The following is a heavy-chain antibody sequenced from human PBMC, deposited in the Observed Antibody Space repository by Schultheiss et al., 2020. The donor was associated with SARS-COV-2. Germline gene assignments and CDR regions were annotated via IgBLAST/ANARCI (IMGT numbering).Heavy chain of an antibody. Sequence: GGSLRLSCAASGFTFSSYAMNWVRQAPGKGLEWVAVISYDGSNKYYADSVKGRFTISRDNSKNTLYLQMNSLRAEDTAVYYCAELRFLDWLSDNYYYMDVWGKGTTVTVSS. V-gene: IGHV3-30*04. D-gene: IGHD3-3*01. CDR3: AELRFLDWLSDNYYYMDV. CDR1: GFTFSSYA. CDR2: ISYDGSNK. J-gene: IGHJ6*03.